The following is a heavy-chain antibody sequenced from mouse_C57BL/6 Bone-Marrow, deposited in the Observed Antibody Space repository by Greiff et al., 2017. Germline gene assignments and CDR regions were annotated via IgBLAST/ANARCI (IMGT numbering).Heavy chain of an antibody. Sequence: EVNLVESEGGLVQPGSSMKLSCTASGFTFSDYYMAWVRQVPEKGLEWVANINYDGSSTYYLDSLKSRFIISRDNAKNILYLQMSSLKSEDTATYYCARDTTNWYFDVWGTGTTVTVSS. CDR1: GFTFSDYY. CDR2: INYDGSST. CDR3: ARDTTNWYFDV. D-gene: IGHD1-1*01. V-gene: IGHV5-16*01. J-gene: IGHJ1*03.